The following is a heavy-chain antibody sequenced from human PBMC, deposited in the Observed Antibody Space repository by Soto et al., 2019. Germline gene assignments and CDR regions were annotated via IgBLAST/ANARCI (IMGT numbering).Heavy chain of an antibody. J-gene: IGHJ4*02. CDR2: IYWDDSK. V-gene: IGHV2-5*02. D-gene: IGHD3-9*01. CDR1: GFSLSTSGVG. CDR3: AHEGPEDWPLDY. Sequence: QITLKESGPTLVRPTQTLTLTCAFSGFSLSTSGVGVGWIRQPPGKALEWLAVIYWDDSKHYSPSLRSRLTTTKDTSKNQVVLTMTNMDPMDTGTYYCAHEGPEDWPLDYWGQGTLVTVSS.